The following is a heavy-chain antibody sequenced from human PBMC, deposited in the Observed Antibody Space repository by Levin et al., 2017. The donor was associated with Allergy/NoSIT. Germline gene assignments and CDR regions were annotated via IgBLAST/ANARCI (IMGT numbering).Heavy chain of an antibody. CDR2: ISVDGTGT. J-gene: IGHJ6*03. V-gene: IGHV3-74*01. D-gene: IGHD3-3*01. CDR3: TGHPYAFWSGSRYYYYYDMDV. Sequence: GESLKISCPASGFTFNNSWMHWVRQAPGKGLVWVSRISVDGTGTNYADSVKGRFIISRDNAKNTLYLQMNRLRAEDTAVYYCTGHPYAFWSGSRYYYYYDMDVWGEGTTVT. CDR1: GFTFNNSW.